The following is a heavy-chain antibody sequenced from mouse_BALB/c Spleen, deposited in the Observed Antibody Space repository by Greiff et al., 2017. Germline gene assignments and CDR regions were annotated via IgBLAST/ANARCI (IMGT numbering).Heavy chain of an antibody. CDR1: GFTFSDYG. CDR2: ISNLAYSI. J-gene: IGHJ3*01. D-gene: IGHD2-14*01. CDR3: ARGDRYDPAWFAY. V-gene: IGHV5-15*02. Sequence: DVMLVDSGGGLVQPGGSRKLSCAASGFTFSDYGMAWVRQAPGKGPEWVAFISNLAYSIYYADTVTGRFTISRENAKNTLYLEMSSLRSEDTAMYYCARGDRYDPAWFAYWGQGTLVTVSA.